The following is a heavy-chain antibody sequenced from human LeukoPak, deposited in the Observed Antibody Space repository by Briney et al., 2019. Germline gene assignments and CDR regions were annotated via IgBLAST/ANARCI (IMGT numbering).Heavy chain of an antibody. V-gene: IGHV3-23*01. D-gene: IGHD6-13*01. J-gene: IGHJ5*02. CDR2: ISGSGGST. CDR1: GFTFSSYA. Sequence: PGGSLRLSCAASGFTFSSYAMSWVRQAPGKGLEWVSAISGSGGSTYYADSVKGRFTISRDNSKNTLYLQMNSLRAEDTAVYYCAKDPWEQQLVNWFDPWGQGTLVTVSS. CDR3: AKDPWEQQLVNWFDP.